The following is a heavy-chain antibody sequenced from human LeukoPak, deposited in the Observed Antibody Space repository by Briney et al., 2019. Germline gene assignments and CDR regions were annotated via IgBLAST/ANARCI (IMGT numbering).Heavy chain of an antibody. Sequence: SSQTLSLTCTVSGGSISSGGYYWSWIRQHPRKGLEWIGYIYDSGATSYNPSLKSRLTTSVDTSRNQFSLRLSSVTAADSAVYYCARSDSSAYYFDYWGQGTLVTVSP. D-gene: IGHD3-22*01. CDR2: IYDSGAT. J-gene: IGHJ4*02. V-gene: IGHV4-31*03. CDR1: GGSISSGGYY. CDR3: ARSDSSAYYFDY.